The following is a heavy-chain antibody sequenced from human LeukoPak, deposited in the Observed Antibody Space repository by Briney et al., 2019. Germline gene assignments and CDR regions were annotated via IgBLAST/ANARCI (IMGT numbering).Heavy chain of an antibody. CDR3: VKHSGSYPYYYYYYYMDV. Sequence: GGSLRLSCAASGFTFSSYAMSWVRQAPGKGLEWVSAISGSGGSTYYADSVKGRFTISRDNSKNTLYLQMNSLRAEDTAVYYCVKHSGSYPYYYYYYYMDVWGKGTTVTVSS. CDR1: GFTFSSYA. J-gene: IGHJ6*03. V-gene: IGHV3-23*01. D-gene: IGHD1-26*01. CDR2: ISGSGGST.